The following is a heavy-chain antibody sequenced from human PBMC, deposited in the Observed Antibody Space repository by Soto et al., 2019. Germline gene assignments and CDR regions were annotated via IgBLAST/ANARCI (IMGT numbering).Heavy chain of an antibody. CDR2: TYYNGDT. CDR1: DDSFIGAEYY. Sequence: PSETLSLTCTVSDDSFIGAEYYWSWIRQPLGKGPEWIGYTYYNGDTKYNPALRSRVTMSEDTSKNQFSLRLSSVTAADTAVYFCARGPAYIDGWRTFDLWGRGILVTVSS. CDR3: ARGPAYIDGWRTFDL. D-gene: IGHD6-19*01. V-gene: IGHV4-61*08. J-gene: IGHJ4*02.